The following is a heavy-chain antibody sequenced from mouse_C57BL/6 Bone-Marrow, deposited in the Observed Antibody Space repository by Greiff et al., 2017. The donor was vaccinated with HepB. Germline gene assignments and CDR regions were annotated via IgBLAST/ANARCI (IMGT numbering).Heavy chain of an antibody. D-gene: IGHD4-1*01. CDR1: GFTFSSYA. CDR3: TKGTGTFAY. V-gene: IGHV5-9-1*02. J-gene: IGHJ3*01. CDR2: ISSGGDYI. Sequence: EVKLVESGAGLVKPGGSLKLSCAASGFTFSSYAMSWVRQTPEKRLEWVAYISSGGDYIYYADTVKGRFTISRDNARNTLYLQMSSLKSEDTAMYYCTKGTGTFAYWGQGTLVTVSA.